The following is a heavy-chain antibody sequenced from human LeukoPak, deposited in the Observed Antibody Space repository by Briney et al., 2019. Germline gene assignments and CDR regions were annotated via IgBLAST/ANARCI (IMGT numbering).Heavy chain of an antibody. D-gene: IGHD1-26*01. CDR2: ITGSGGST. CDR1: GFTFSSYA. Sequence: QPGGSLRLSCAASGFTFSSYAMSWVRQAPGKGLEWVSTITGSGGSTYYADSVKGRFTTSRDNSKNTLYLQMNSLRAEDTAVYYCAKDVSSGSYWYFDYWGQGTLVTVSS. V-gene: IGHV3-23*01. J-gene: IGHJ4*02. CDR3: AKDVSSGSYWYFDY.